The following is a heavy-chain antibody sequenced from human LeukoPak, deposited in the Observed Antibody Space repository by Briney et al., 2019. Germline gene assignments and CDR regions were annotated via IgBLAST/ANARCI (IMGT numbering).Heavy chain of an antibody. V-gene: IGHV3-33*08. D-gene: IGHD3-9*01. J-gene: IGHJ4*02. CDR3: ARDLTYYDILTGPLGEYYFDY. CDR2: IWYGGSNK. CDR1: GFTFSSYG. Sequence: PGRSLRLSCAASGFTFSSYGMHWVRQAPGKGLEWVAVIWYGGSNKYYADSVKGRFTISRDNSKNTLYLQMNSLRAEDTAVYYCARDLTYYDILTGPLGEYYFDYWGQGTLVTVSS.